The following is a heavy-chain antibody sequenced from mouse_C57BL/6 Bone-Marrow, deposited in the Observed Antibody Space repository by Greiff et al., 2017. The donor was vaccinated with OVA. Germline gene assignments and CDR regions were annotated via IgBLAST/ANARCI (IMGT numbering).Heavy chain of an antibody. D-gene: IGHD3-2*02. CDR2: ISYDGSN. Sequence: EVKVEESGPGLVKPSQSLSLTCSVTGYSITSGYYWNWIRQFPGNKLEWMGYISYDGSNNYNPSLKNRISITRDTSKNQFFLKLNSVTTEDTATYYCARETAQATDYFDYWGQGTTLTVSS. V-gene: IGHV3-6*01. CDR3: ARETAQATDYFDY. J-gene: IGHJ2*01. CDR1: GYSITSGYY.